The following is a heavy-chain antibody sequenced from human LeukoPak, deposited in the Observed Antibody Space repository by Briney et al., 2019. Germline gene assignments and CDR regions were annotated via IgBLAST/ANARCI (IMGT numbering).Heavy chain of an antibody. V-gene: IGHV5-51*01. Sequence: AESLKISCKVSAYRFIDYWIGWVRQMPGKGLEWMGIIFPGDSDIKYSPSFQGQGTISADNSISTAYLQWSSLKASDTAMYYCVRHGLKGCSGGRCFTSFYYYGPDVWGQGSTVTVSS. CDR3: VRHGLKGCSGGRCFTSFYYYGPDV. CDR2: IFPGDSDI. D-gene: IGHD2-15*01. CDR1: AYRFIDYW. J-gene: IGHJ6*02.